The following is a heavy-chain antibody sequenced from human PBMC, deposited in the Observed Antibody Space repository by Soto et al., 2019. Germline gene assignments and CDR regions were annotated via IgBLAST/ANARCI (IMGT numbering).Heavy chain of an antibody. V-gene: IGHV4-31*03. D-gene: IGHD3-3*01. J-gene: IGHJ4*02. CDR2: IYYSGST. Sequence: SETLSLTCTVSGGSISSGGYYWSWIRQHPGKGLEWIGYIYYSGSTYYNPSLKSRVTISVDTSKNQFSLKLSSVTAADTAVYYCARDQVTIFGVATYYFDYWGQGTLVTVSS. CDR3: ARDQVTIFGVATYYFDY. CDR1: GGSISSGGYY.